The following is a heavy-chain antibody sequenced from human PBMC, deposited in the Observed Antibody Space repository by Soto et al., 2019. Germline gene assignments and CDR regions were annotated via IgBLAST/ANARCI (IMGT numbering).Heavy chain of an antibody. CDR1: GFTFSDYY. Sequence: QVQLVESGGGLVKPGGSLRLSCAASGFTFSDYYMSWIRQAPGKGLEWVSYIGRSSSYTNYADSVKGRFTISRDNAKNSLYLQMSSLRAEDTAVYYCARDADILTGSDAFDIWGQGTMVTVSS. D-gene: IGHD3-9*01. CDR3: ARDADILTGSDAFDI. J-gene: IGHJ3*02. CDR2: IGRSSSYT. V-gene: IGHV3-11*05.